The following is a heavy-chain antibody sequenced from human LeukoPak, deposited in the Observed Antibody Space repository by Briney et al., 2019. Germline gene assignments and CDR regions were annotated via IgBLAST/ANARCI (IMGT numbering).Heavy chain of an antibody. CDR2: ISSSISPI. CDR3: ARDLRTVIGWYFDL. V-gene: IGHV3-48*01. Sequence: HPGGSLRLSCAASGFTFSSHSMNWVRQAPGKGLEWVSYISSSISPIYYADSVKGRFTISRDNAKSSLYLQMNSLRAEDTAVYYCARDLRTVIGWYFDLWGRGTLVTVSS. CDR1: GFTFSSHS. D-gene: IGHD4-17*01. J-gene: IGHJ2*01.